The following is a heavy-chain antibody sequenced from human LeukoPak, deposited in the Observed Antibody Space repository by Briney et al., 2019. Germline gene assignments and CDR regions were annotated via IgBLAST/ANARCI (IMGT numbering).Heavy chain of an antibody. D-gene: IGHD4-17*01. J-gene: IGHJ4*02. CDR2: IYYSGST. Sequence: PSETLSLTCTVPGGSISSGGYYWSWIRQHPGKGLEWIGYIYYSGSTYYNPSLKSRVTISVDTSKNQFSLKLSSVTAADTAVYYCARAVRTVRYFDYWGQGTLVTVSS. CDR1: GGSISSGGYY. V-gene: IGHV4-31*03. CDR3: ARAVRTVRYFDY.